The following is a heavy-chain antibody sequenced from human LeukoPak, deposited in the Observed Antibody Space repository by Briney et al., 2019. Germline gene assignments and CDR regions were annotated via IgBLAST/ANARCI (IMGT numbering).Heavy chain of an antibody. Sequence: QTGGSLRLSCAASGFTFSSYWMSWLRQAPGKGLEWVANIKQDGSDKYYVDSVKGRFTISRNNAKNSLDLQMNSLRAEDTAVYYCAGERSWNIVVVGSDYWGQGTLVNVSS. J-gene: IGHJ4*02. CDR3: AGERSWNIVVVGSDY. V-gene: IGHV3-7*01. D-gene: IGHD2-15*01. CDR2: IKQDGSDK. CDR1: GFTFSSYW.